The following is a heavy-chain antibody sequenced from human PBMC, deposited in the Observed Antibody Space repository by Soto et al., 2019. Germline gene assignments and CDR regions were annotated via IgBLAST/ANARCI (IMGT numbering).Heavy chain of an antibody. V-gene: IGHV3-53*01. CDR1: GFTVSRYD. Sequence: QVVESGGGLIQAGGSTRLSCLASGFTVSRYDMAWVRQAPGKGLEWASIIQRSGETYYSDSAQDRFTISRDNSKNAVYLQMSSLKVGDTGVYSCVRVLYDSGVVDFWGQGSLITVS. J-gene: IGHJ4*02. CDR3: VRVLYDSGVVDF. D-gene: IGHD5-12*01. CDR2: IQRSGET.